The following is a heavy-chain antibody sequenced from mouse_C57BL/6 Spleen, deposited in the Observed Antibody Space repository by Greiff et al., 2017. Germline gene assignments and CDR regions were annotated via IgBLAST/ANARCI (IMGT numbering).Heavy chain of an antibody. CDR1: GFNITDYY. CDR2: IDPEDGET. CDR3: DRSEGSSSFFDY. V-gene: IGHV14-2*01. Sequence: VQLQQPGAELVKPGASVKLSCTASGFNITDYYMHWVKQRTEQGLEWIGRIDPEDGETKYAPKFQGKATITADTSSNTAYLQLSSLTSEDTAVYYGDRSEGSSSFFDYWGQGTTLTVSS. J-gene: IGHJ2*01. D-gene: IGHD1-1*01.